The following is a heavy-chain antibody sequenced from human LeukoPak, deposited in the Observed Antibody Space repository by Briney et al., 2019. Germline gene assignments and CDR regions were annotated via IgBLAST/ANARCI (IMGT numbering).Heavy chain of an antibody. CDR1: GYNFSTYS. D-gene: IGHD6-19*01. V-gene: IGHV5-51*01. CDR3: ARRRPVAGYNWFDP. Sequence: GESLKISCKTSGYNFSTYSIAWVRQMPGKGLEWMGIIYRDDSNARYSPSFQGQVTISSDKSISTAYLQWSSLKASDTAIYYCARRRPVAGYNWFDPWGQGTLVTVSS. CDR2: IYRDDSNA. J-gene: IGHJ5*02.